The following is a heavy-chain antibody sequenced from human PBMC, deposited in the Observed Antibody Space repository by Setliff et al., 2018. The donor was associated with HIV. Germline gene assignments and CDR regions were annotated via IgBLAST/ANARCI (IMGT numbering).Heavy chain of an antibody. J-gene: IGHJ5*02. CDR2: VSQSGST. CDR3: ARVPVAGANWFDP. V-gene: IGHV4-39*01. Sequence: ETLSLTCSVSGVSINRTGHYWGWIRQSPGKRLEWIGSVSQSGSTYYNPSLKSRITISVDRSKNLFSLKLISVTAADQGVYYCARVPVAGANWFDPWGLGTLVTVSS. D-gene: IGHD2-21*01. CDR1: GVSINRTGHY.